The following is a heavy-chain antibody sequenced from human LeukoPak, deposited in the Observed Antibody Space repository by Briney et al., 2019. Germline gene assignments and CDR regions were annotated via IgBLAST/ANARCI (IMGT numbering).Heavy chain of an antibody. CDR2: ISGSSHAI. CDR1: GFTFSSYS. V-gene: IGHV3-48*01. J-gene: IGHJ4*02. Sequence: GGSLRLSCAASGFTFSSYSMNWVRQAPGKGLEWISYISGSSHAIYYADSVKGRFTISRDNAKNSLYLQMNNLRAEDTAVYYCAREPQEGFDYWGQGTLVTISS. CDR3: AREPQEGFDY.